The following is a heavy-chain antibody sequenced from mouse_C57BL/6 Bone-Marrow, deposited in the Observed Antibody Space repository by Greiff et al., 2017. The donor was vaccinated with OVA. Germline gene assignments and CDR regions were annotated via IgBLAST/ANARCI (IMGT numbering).Heavy chain of an antibody. CDR3: ARDDYYWYFDV. J-gene: IGHJ1*03. Sequence: EVKLVESGGGLVQSGRSLRLSCATSGFTFSDFYMEWVRQAPGKGLEWIAASRNKANDYTTEYNESVKGRFIVSRDTSQSILYLQMNALKAADTAIYYCARDDYYWYFDVWGTGTTVTVSS. V-gene: IGHV7-1*01. CDR1: GFTFSDFY. CDR2: SRNKANDYTT.